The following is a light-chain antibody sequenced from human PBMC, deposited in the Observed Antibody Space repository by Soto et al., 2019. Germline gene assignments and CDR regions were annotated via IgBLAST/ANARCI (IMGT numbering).Light chain of an antibody. Sequence: AIRMTQSPSSLSASTGDRVTITCRASQGFSSYLAWYQQKPGKAPKLLIYAASTLQSGVPSRFSGSGSETDFTLTISCLQSEDLATYYCQQYYSYPPTFGQGTKVDIK. J-gene: IGKJ1*01. CDR3: QQYYSYPPT. CDR1: QGFSSY. CDR2: AAS. V-gene: IGKV1-8*01.